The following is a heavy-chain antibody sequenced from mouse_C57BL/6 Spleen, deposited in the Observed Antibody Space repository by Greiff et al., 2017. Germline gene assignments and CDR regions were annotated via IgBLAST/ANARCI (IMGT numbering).Heavy chain of an antibody. CDR1: GYTFTSYW. CDR3: ATHYYGSSLYAMDY. Sequence: QVQLQQSGAELAKPGASVKLSCKASGYTFTSYWMHWVKQRPGQGLEWIGYINPSSGYTKYNQKFKDKATLTADKSSSTAYMQQSSLTYEDSAVYYCATHYYGSSLYAMDYWGQGTSVTVSS. J-gene: IGHJ4*01. V-gene: IGHV1-7*01. D-gene: IGHD1-1*01. CDR2: INPSSGYT.